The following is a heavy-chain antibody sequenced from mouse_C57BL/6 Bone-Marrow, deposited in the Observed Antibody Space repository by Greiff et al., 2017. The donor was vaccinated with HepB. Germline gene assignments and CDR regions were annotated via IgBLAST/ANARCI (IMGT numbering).Heavy chain of an antibody. CDR3: TTRGYYFRTYAY. CDR2: IYPEDGDT. V-gene: IGHV14-1*01. CDR1: GFNITDYY. Sequence: EVQLQQSGAELVRPWASVKLSCTASGFNITDYYMHWVKQRPEQGLEWIGRIYPEDGDTEYAPEFQGLATMTADTSSNTAYLQLSSLTSDDTAVYYCTTRGYYFRTYAYWGQGTLVTVSA. D-gene: IGHD1-1*01. J-gene: IGHJ3*01.